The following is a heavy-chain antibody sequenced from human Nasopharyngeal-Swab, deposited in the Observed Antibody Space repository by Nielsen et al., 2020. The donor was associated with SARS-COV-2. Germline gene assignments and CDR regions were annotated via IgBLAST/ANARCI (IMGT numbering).Heavy chain of an antibody. D-gene: IGHD3-3*01. CDR3: ASITIFGVVYS. CDR2: IYYSGST. Sequence: SETLSLTCTVSGASISSSSYYWGWIRQPPGKGLEWIGSIYYSGSTYYNPSLKSPVTISVDTSKNQFSLKLSSVTAADTAVYFCASITIFGVVYSWGQGTMVTVSS. V-gene: IGHV4-39*01. J-gene: IGHJ3*01. CDR1: GASISSSSYY.